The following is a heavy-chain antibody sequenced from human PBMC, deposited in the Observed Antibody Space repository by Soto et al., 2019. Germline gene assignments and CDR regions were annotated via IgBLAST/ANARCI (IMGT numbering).Heavy chain of an antibody. V-gene: IGHV3-30*18. CDR2: ISCDGNIK. D-gene: IGHD2-8*01. CDR1: GFTFSSTA. CDR3: AKDGQWYRYYYYALDV. J-gene: IGHJ6*02. Sequence: QVHLVESGGGLVQPGRSLSLSCAASGFTFSSTAMHWVRQAPGKGLEWVAVISCDGNIKYYADSVKGRFTITRDNSKNTVDLQMTSLRTDATAVYYCAKDGQWYRYYYYALDVWGQGTTVTVS.